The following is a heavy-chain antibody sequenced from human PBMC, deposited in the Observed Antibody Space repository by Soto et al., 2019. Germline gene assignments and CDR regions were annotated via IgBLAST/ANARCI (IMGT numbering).Heavy chain of an antibody. Sequence: QVQLVESGGGLVKPGGSLRLSCAASGFTFSDYYMSWIRQAPGKGLEWVSYISSSGSTIYYADSVKGRFTISRDNAKNALDLQINRLRAEDTAVFYWAGEGGTAMVIGWFDPWGQGTLVTVSS. D-gene: IGHD5-18*01. CDR1: GFTFSDYY. J-gene: IGHJ5*02. CDR3: AGEGGTAMVIGWFDP. CDR2: ISSSGSTI. V-gene: IGHV3-11*01.